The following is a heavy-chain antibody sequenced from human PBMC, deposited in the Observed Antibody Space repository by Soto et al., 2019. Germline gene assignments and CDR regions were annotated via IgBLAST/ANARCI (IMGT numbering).Heavy chain of an antibody. J-gene: IGHJ4*02. CDR1: SGSISSTQW. CDR2: IYHSGST. CDR3: ARLFTPPTRFDY. Sequence: PSETLSLTCAVSSGSISSTQWWSWVRQPPGKGLEWIGYIYHSGSTNYNPSLKSRVTISVDTSKNQFSLKLSSVTAADTAVYYCARLFTPPTRFDYWGQGALVTVSS. V-gene: IGHV4-4*02. D-gene: IGHD2-15*01.